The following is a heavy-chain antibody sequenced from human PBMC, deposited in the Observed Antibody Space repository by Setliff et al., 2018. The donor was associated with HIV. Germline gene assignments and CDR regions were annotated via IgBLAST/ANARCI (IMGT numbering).Heavy chain of an antibody. J-gene: IGHJ5*01. D-gene: IGHD2-8*01. V-gene: IGHV3-9*01. CDR1: GFSFDDYA. CDR2: ITWNSDTI. Sequence: PGGSLRLSCTASGFSFDDYAMHWVRQAPGKGLEWVSGITWNSDTIAYADSVWGRFTISRDNAKNSLYLQMNSLRAEDTAVYYCARPLLRTNPVYGILGNWFDSWGRGTLVTVSS. CDR3: ARPLLRTNPVYGILGNWFDS.